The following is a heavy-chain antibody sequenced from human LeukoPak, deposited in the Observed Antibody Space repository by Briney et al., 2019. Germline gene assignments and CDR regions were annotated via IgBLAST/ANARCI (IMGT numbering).Heavy chain of an antibody. CDR3: ARDQCSTTTCYRDDYYYYYMDV. D-gene: IGHD2-2*02. V-gene: IGHV3-30*15. Sequence: GRSLRLSCSVSGFTFSNYGIHWVRQAPGKGLEWVAVISHDGSNENYADSVKGRFTISRDNSKSTVHLQMSSLRAEDTGVYYCARDQCSTTTCYRDDYYYYYMDVWGKGTTVTVSS. CDR1: GFTFSNYG. J-gene: IGHJ6*03. CDR2: ISHDGSNE.